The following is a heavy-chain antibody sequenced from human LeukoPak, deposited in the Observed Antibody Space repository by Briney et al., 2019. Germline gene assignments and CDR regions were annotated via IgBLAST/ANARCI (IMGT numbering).Heavy chain of an antibody. CDR2: ISYDGSNK. CDR3: ARARSTRVGFLEWSYYFDY. J-gene: IGHJ4*02. CDR1: GFTFSSYA. D-gene: IGHD3-3*01. V-gene: IGHV3-30-3*01. Sequence: GGSLRLSCAASGFTFSSYAMHWVRQAPGKGLEWVAVISYDGSNKYYADSVKGRFTISRDNSKNTLYLQMNSLRAEDTAVYYCARARSTRVGFLEWSYYFDYWGQGTLVTVSS.